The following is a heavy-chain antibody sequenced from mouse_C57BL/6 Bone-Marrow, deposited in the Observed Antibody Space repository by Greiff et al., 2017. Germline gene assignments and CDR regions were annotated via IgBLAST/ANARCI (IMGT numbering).Heavy chain of an antibody. CDR3: ARPLFFDY. Sequence: HLVSLTLSFSSSFFPFIIYFMSCFLHTPAKRLEWVATISSGGSYTYYPDSVKGRFTISRDNAKNTLYLQMSSLKSEDTAMYYCARPLFFDYWGQGTTLTVSS. CDR2: ISSGGSYT. D-gene: IGHD1-1*01. CDR1: FFPFIIYF. J-gene: IGHJ2*01. V-gene: IGHV5-6*01.